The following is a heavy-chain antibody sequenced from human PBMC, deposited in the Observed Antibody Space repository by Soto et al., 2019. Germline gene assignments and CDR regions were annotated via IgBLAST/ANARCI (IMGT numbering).Heavy chain of an antibody. Sequence: ASVKVSCKASGYTFTSYGISWVRQAPGQGLEWMGWISAYNGNTNYAQKLQGRVTMTTDTSTSTAYMELRSLRSDDTAVYYCARLLPLEHFPEAWFDPWGQGTLVTVSS. D-gene: IGHD1-1*01. CDR1: GYTFTSYG. J-gene: IGHJ5*02. V-gene: IGHV1-18*01. CDR3: ARLLPLEHFPEAWFDP. CDR2: ISAYNGNT.